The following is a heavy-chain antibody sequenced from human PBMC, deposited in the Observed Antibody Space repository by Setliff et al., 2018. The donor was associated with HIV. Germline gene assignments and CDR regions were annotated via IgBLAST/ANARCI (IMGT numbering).Heavy chain of an antibody. CDR3: ARVPYYYVSSGYYWDY. J-gene: IGHJ4*02. D-gene: IGHD3-22*01. Sequence: PGGSLRLSCVASKFSVSDSYMGWVRQAPGKGLEWVSGIDWNGGSRGYADSVKGRFTISRDNAKNSLYLQMNSLRAEDTALYYCARVPYYYVSSGYYWDYWGQGTLVTVSS. CDR2: IDWNGGSR. CDR1: KFSVSDSY. V-gene: IGHV3-20*04.